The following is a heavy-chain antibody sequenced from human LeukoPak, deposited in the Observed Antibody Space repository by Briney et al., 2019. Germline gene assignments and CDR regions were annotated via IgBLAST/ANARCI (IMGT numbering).Heavy chain of an antibody. D-gene: IGHD3-22*01. J-gene: IGHJ4*02. V-gene: IGHV3-30*18. Sequence: GGSLRLSCAASGFTFSSYGMHWVRQAPGKGLEWVAVISYDGSNKYYADSVKGRFTISRDNSKNTLYLQMNSLRAEDTAVYHCAKDQTFSYYDSSGYYYGEWGQGTLVTVSS. CDR3: AKDQTFSYYDSSGYYYGE. CDR1: GFTFSSYG. CDR2: ISYDGSNK.